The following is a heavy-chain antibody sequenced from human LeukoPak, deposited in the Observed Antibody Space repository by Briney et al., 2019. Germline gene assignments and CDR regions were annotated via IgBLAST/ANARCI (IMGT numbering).Heavy chain of an antibody. CDR1: GGSISSYY. V-gene: IGHV4-59*08. D-gene: IGHD3-22*01. J-gene: IGHJ4*02. CDR3: ARQAGYYYDSSGYYPFDY. CDR2: IYYSGST. Sequence: PSETLSLTCTVSGGSISSYYWSWIRQPPGKGLEWIGYIYYSGSTKQSPSLRSRVTMSVDTSKNQVSLKLSSVTAADTAVYYCARQAGYYYDSSGYYPFDYWGQGTLVTVSS.